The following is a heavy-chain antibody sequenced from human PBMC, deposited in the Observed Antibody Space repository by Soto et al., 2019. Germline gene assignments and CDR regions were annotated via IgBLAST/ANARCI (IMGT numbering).Heavy chain of an antibody. V-gene: IGHV6-1*01. CDR2: TYYRSNRYY. CDR3: ASCYPWMQHYFDH. Sequence: SQTLSLTCAISGDSVFNDRAAWSWIRQSPSRGLEWLGRTYYRSNRYYDYGDSVKGRITNNADTSKNQFSPLINSLTLKDIAVYYCASCYPWMQHYFDHWGQGILVTVSS. CDR1: GDSVFNDRAA. D-gene: IGHD5-18*01. J-gene: IGHJ4*02.